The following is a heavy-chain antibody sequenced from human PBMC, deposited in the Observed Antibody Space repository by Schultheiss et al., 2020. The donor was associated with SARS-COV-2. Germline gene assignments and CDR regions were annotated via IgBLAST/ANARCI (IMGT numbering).Heavy chain of an antibody. CDR2: IYTSGST. V-gene: IGHV4-4*07. J-gene: IGHJ4*02. CDR1: GGSISSYY. CDR3: ARDFAGAAMADY. Sequence: GSLRLSCTVSGGSISSYYWSWIRQPAGKGLEWIGRIYTSGSTNYNPSLKSRVTISVDTSKNQFSLRLSSVTAADTAVYYCARDFAGAAMADYWGQGTLVTVSS. D-gene: IGHD5-18*01.